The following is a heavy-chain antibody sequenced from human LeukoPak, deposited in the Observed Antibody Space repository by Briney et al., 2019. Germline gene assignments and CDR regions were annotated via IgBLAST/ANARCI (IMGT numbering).Heavy chain of an antibody. CDR2: IYNSGST. Sequence: SETLSLTCAVSGYSISSGYYWGWIRPPPGKGVEWIGSIYNSGSTYYNPSLKRRVTISVDTSKNQFSLKLSSVTAADTAVYYCARLNDFWSRYYLGYFDYWGQGTLVTVSS. CDR1: GYSISSGYY. V-gene: IGHV4-38-2*01. CDR3: ARLNDFWSRYYLGYFDY. D-gene: IGHD3-3*01. J-gene: IGHJ4*02.